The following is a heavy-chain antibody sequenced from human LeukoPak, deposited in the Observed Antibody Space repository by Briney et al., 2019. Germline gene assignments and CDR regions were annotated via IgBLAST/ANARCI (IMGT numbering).Heavy chain of an antibody. Sequence: SETLSLTCTVSGDSISSYYWSWIRQPPGKGLDGIGYIYYSGSTNYTPSLKSRVTISVDTSKNQFSLKLSSVTAADTAVYYCARVRAVAGHYYFDYWGQGTLVTVSS. CDR3: ARVRAVAGHYYFDY. CDR2: IYYSGST. CDR1: GDSISSYY. D-gene: IGHD6-19*01. J-gene: IGHJ4*02. V-gene: IGHV4-59*01.